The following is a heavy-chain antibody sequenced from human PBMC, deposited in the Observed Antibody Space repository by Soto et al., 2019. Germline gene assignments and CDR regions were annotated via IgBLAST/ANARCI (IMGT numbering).Heavy chain of an antibody. J-gene: IGHJ4*02. Sequence: QVQLQESGPGLVKPSETLSLTCTVSGGSISSYYWSWIRQPPGKRLEWIGYIYYSGSTNYNPSLNSRATTSVDTSKNQFSLKLSSVTDADTAVYYCVRRWGADVDYWGQGTLVTVSS. CDR3: VRRWGADVDY. V-gene: IGHV4-59*08. CDR2: IYYSGST. CDR1: GGSISSYY. D-gene: IGHD1-26*01.